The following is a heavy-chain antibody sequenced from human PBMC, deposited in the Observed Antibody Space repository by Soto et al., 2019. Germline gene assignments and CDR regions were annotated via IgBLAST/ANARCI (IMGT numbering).Heavy chain of an antibody. J-gene: IGHJ6*02. CDR2: IVVGSGNT. D-gene: IGHD2-2*02. Sequence: ASVKVSCKASGFTFTSSAMQWVRQARGQRLEWIGWIVVGSGNTNYAQKFQERVTITRDMSTSTAYMELSSLRPEDTAVYYCAADPGGYCSSTSCYSTVYGMDVWGQGTTVTVSS. V-gene: IGHV1-58*02. CDR1: GFTFTSSA. CDR3: AADPGGYCSSTSCYSTVYGMDV.